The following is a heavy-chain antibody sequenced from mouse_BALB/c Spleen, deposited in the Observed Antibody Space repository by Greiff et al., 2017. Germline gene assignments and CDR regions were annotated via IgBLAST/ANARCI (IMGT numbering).Heavy chain of an antibody. CDR3: ARGGYYAMDY. J-gene: IGHJ4*01. V-gene: IGHV7-3*02. Sequence: EVTLVESGGGLVQPGGSLRLSCATSGFTFTDYYMSWVRQPPGKALEWLGFIRNKANGYTTEYSASVKGRFTISRDNSQSILYLQMNTLRAEDSATYYCARGGYYAMDYWGQGTSVTVSS. CDR2: IRNKANGYTT. CDR1: GFTFTDYY.